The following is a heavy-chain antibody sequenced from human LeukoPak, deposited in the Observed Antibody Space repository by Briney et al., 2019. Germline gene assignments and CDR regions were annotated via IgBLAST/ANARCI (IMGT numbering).Heavy chain of an antibody. CDR1: RFTFSSYW. J-gene: IGHJ4*02. CDR3: ARDRGEYYFDS. V-gene: IGHV3-74*01. CDR2: INSDGSST. Sequence: GGSLRLSCGASRFTFSSYWMHWVRQAPGKGLVWVSRINSDGSSTNYADSVKGRFTISRDNAKNTLYLQLSSLRAEDTAVYYCARDRGEYYFDSWGQGTLVTVSS. D-gene: IGHD3-10*01.